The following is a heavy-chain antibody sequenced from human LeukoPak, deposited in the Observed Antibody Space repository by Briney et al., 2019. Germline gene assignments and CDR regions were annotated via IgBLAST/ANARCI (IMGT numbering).Heavy chain of an antibody. V-gene: IGHV4-34*01. D-gene: IGHD4-11*01. J-gene: IGHJ4*02. CDR2: INRYGSA. CDR1: GGSFNTFY. CDR3: ARDSPYSPHDS. Sequence: KPSETLSLTCAVYGGSFNTFYWSWIRRPPGKGLEWIGQINRYGSANYNPSLKSRVAISLDTSKNQFSLKVTSVTAADTAIYYCARDSPYSPHDSWGQGTLVTVSS.